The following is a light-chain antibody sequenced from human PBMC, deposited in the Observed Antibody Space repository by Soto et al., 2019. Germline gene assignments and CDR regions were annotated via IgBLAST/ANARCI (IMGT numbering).Light chain of an antibody. CDR3: QQSYSTPVA. Sequence: DLQMTQSPSSLSASVGDRVTITCRASQRISSYLNWYQQKPGKAPKLLIYAASSLQSGVPSRFSGSGSGTDFTLIISSLQPEDFATYYCQQSYSTPVAFGQGTKVEIK. J-gene: IGKJ1*01. CDR1: QRISSY. V-gene: IGKV1-39*01. CDR2: AAS.